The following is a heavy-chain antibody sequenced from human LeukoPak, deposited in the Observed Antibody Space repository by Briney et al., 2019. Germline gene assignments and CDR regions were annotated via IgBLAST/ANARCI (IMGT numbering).Heavy chain of an antibody. J-gene: IGHJ4*02. CDR2: IRHDGSYQ. Sequence: VGSLRLSCAASRFTFSSYGMHWVRQTPGKGLEWVAFIRHDGSYQQYVDSVKGRFTVSRDNSKDTVYLQMNSLRTEDTAVYYCAKNRDSSDYPRDFDYWGQGTLVTVSS. CDR3: AKNRDSSDYPRDFDY. V-gene: IGHV3-30*02. CDR1: RFTFSSYG. D-gene: IGHD3-22*01.